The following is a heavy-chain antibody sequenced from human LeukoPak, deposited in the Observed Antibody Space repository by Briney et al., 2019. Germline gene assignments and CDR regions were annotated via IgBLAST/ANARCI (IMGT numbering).Heavy chain of an antibody. Sequence: PGGSLRLSCAASGFTFSSYGMSWVRQAPGKGLEWVSAISGSGGSTYYADSVKGRFTISRDNSKNTLYLQMNSLRAEDTAVYYCAKDQIMYYYDSSGYENWFDPWGQGTLVTVSS. CDR3: AKDQIMYYYDSSGYENWFDP. V-gene: IGHV3-23*01. D-gene: IGHD3-22*01. CDR1: GFTFSSYG. J-gene: IGHJ5*02. CDR2: ISGSGGST.